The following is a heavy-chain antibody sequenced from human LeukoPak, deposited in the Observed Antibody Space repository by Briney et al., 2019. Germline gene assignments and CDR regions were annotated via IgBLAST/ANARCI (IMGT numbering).Heavy chain of an antibody. D-gene: IGHD3-22*01. CDR1: GFTFSNYA. CDR2: LTGRGDSA. Sequence: GGSLRLSCGASGFTFSNYAMYWVRQAPGKGLEWVSGLTGRGDSAYYADSVKGRFTISRDNAKNSLYLQMNSLRAEDTAVYYCARDDSSGYYYSFFDYWGQGTLVTVSS. V-gene: IGHV3-23*01. J-gene: IGHJ4*02. CDR3: ARDDSSGYYYSFFDY.